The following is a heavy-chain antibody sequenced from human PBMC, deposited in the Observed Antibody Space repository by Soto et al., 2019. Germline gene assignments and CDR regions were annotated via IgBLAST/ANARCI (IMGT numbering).Heavy chain of an antibody. V-gene: IGHV3-30*18. CDR2: ISYHGNDK. CDR3: EKDHLLTTVTTVGD. Sequence: QVHLVESGGGVVQPGRSLRLSCAASGFTFSTYGMHWVRQAPGKGLEWVAVISYHGNDKYYAESVKGRFTISRDNFKNTLYLQMDSLRAEDTAVYYCEKDHLLTTVTTVGDWGQGTLVTVSS. CDR1: GFTFSTYG. D-gene: IGHD4-17*01. J-gene: IGHJ4*02.